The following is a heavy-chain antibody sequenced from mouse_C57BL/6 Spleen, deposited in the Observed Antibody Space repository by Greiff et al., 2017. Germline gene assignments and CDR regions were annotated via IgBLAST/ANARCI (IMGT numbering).Heavy chain of an antibody. V-gene: IGHV1-82*01. Sequence: VQLQQSGPELVKPGASVKISCKASGYAFSSSWMNWVKQRPGKGLEWIGRIYPGDGDTNYNGKFKGKATLTADKSSSTAYMQLSSLTSEDSAVYFCESKGGSSSFDYWGQGTTRTVSA. CDR3: ESKGGSSSFDY. J-gene: IGHJ2*01. D-gene: IGHD1-1*01. CDR2: IYPGDGDT. CDR1: GYAFSSSW.